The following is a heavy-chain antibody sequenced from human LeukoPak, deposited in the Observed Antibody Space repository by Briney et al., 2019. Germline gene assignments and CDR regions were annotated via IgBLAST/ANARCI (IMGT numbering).Heavy chain of an antibody. CDR1: GFTFRSYW. CDR2: IKQDGSEK. D-gene: IGHD3-22*01. J-gene: IGHJ4*02. Sequence: PGGSLRLSCAASGFTFRSYWMSWVRQAQGEGLEWVANIKQDGSEKYYVASVKGRFTVSRDNAENSLHLQMNSLRAEDTAVYYCARGSDYDSSSCFEYWGLGTLVTVSS. V-gene: IGHV3-7*01. CDR3: ARGSDYDSSSCFEY.